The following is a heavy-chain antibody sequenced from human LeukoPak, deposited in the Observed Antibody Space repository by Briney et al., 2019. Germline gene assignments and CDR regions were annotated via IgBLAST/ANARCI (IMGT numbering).Heavy chain of an antibody. Sequence: PSETLSLTCTLSGGSLSNHYWNWIRHPAGTGLEYIGRIFHTGSTNYNPSLKSRVTMSVDTSNNQFSLNLTSVTAADTAVYYCARGPLGGESFDIWGQGTMVTVSS. J-gene: IGHJ3*02. CDR1: GGSLSNHY. CDR2: IFHTGST. CDR3: ARGPLGGESFDI. D-gene: IGHD3-16*01. V-gene: IGHV4-4*07.